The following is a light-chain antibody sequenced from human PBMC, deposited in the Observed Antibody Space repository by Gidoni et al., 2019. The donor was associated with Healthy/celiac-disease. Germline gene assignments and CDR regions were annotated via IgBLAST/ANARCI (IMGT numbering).Light chain of an antibody. J-gene: IGKJ1*01. CDR2: KAS. CDR3: QKYNSYSRT. V-gene: IGKV1-5*03. Sequence: DIQMTQSPSTLSASVGDRVTITCRASHSISSWLAWYQQKPGKAPKLLIYKASSLESGVPSRFSGSGSGTEFTLTISSLQPDDFATYYCQKYNSYSRTFGQGTKVEIK. CDR1: HSISSW.